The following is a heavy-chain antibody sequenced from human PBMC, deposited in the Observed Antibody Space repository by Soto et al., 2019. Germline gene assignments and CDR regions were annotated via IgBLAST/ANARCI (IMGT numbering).Heavy chain of an antibody. V-gene: IGHV1-24*01. D-gene: IGHD2-15*01. CDR2: FDPEDGET. Sequence: AXVKVSCKVSGYTLTELSMHWVRQAPGKCLELMGGFDPEDGETIYAQKFQGRVTMTEDTSTDTAYMELSSLRSEDTAVYYCATGLGYCSGGSCQSTYAFDIWGQGTMVTVSS. J-gene: IGHJ3*02. CDR3: ATGLGYCSGGSCQSTYAFDI. CDR1: GYTLTELS.